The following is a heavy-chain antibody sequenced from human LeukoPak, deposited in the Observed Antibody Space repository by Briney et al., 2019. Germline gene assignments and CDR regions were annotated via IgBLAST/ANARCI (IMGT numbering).Heavy chain of an antibody. CDR1: GGSISSYY. Sequence: SETLSLTCAVSGGSISSYYWSWIRQPPGKGLEWIGYIYYSGSTNYNPSLKSRVTISVDTSKNQFSLKLSSVTAADTAVYYCARVDYYDSSGYSYYFDYWGQGTLVTVSS. D-gene: IGHD3-22*01. CDR2: IYYSGST. J-gene: IGHJ4*02. V-gene: IGHV4-59*01. CDR3: ARVDYYDSSGYSYYFDY.